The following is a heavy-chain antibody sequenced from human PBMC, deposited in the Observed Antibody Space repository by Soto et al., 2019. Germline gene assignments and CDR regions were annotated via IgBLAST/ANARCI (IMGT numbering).Heavy chain of an antibody. V-gene: IGHV4-30-4*01. Sequence: PSETLSLTCTVSGGSISSGDYYWSWIRQPPGKGLEWIGYIYYSGSTYYNPSLKSRVTISVDTSKNQFSLKLGSVTAADTAVYYCARDNKGMTEHNWFDPWGQGTLVTVSS. CDR3: ARDNKGMTEHNWFDP. CDR2: IYYSGST. J-gene: IGHJ5*02. D-gene: IGHD1-1*01. CDR1: GGSISSGDYY.